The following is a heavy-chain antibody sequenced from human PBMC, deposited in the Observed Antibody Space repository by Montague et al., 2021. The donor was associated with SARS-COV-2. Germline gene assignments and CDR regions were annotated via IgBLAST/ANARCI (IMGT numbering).Heavy chain of an antibody. CDR1: GRSICSSSYY. Sequence: SETLSLTCTVSGRSICSSSYYWCWLRQPPGKVLEWIGSIYYSGSTYYNPPHKSRVTISVDTSNNQFYLKLNSVTAADTAVYYCARDPSRQLLLYPVVYYYYGMDVWGQGTTVTVSS. D-gene: IGHD2-2*02. CDR3: ARDPSRQLLLYPVVYYYYGMDV. J-gene: IGHJ6*02. V-gene: IGHV4-39*07. CDR2: IYYSGST.